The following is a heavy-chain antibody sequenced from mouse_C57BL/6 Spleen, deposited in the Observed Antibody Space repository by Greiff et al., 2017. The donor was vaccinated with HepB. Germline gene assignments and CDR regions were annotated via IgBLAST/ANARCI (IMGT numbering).Heavy chain of an antibody. V-gene: IGHV1-80*01. CDR1: GYAFSSYW. Sequence: VQLQQSGAELVKPGASVKISCKASGYAFSSYWMNWVKQRPGKGLEWIGQIYPGDGDTNYNGKFKGKATLTADKSSSTAYMQLSSLTSEDSAVYFCAREVYDYGGGYYFDYWGQGTTLTVSS. CDR2: IYPGDGDT. CDR3: AREVYDYGGGYYFDY. D-gene: IGHD2-4*01. J-gene: IGHJ2*01.